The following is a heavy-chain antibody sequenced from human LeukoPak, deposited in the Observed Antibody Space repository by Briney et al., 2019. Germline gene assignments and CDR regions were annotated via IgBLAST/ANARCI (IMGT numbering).Heavy chain of an antibody. Sequence: SVKVSCKASGGTFSSYAISWVRQAPGQGLEWMGGIIPIFGTANYAQKFQGRVTITADESTSTAYMELSSLRSEDTAVYYCARSVGCSGGSCYHPEEYWGQGTLVTVSS. CDR3: ARSVGCSGGSCYHPEEY. CDR1: GGTFSSYA. V-gene: IGHV1-69*13. D-gene: IGHD2-15*01. J-gene: IGHJ4*02. CDR2: IIPIFGTA.